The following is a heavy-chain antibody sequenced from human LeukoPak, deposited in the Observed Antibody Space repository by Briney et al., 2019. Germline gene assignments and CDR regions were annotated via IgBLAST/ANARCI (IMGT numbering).Heavy chain of an antibody. J-gene: IGHJ6*03. Sequence: SVKVSCKASGGTFTKSAFSWVRQAPGQGLEWMGGFIPLLGTANYAQEFQGRVTITADESTSTAYMQLSSLRSEDTAMYFCTRVITIGQPPYYYYMDLWGKGITVTVSS. CDR1: GGTFTKSA. V-gene: IGHV1-69*13. CDR2: FIPLLGTA. D-gene: IGHD3-10*01. CDR3: TRVITIGQPPYYYYMDL.